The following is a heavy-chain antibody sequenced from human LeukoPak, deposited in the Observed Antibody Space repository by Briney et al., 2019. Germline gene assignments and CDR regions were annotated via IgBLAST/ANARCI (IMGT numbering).Heavy chain of an antibody. D-gene: IGHD1-26*01. CDR3: AKDWDSGSYYPYDAFDI. CDR2: ISGSGGST. V-gene: IGHV3-23*01. Sequence: GGSLRLSCAASGFTFSSYAMSWVRQAPGKGLEWVSAISGSGGSTYYADSVKGRFTISRDNSKNTLYLQMNSLRAEDTAVYYCAKDWDSGSYYPYDAFDIWGQGTMVTVSS. CDR1: GFTFSSYA. J-gene: IGHJ3*02.